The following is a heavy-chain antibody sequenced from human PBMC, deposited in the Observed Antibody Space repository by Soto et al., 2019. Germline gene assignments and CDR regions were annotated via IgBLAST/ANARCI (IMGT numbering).Heavy chain of an antibody. CDR1: GGSISSGSYC. D-gene: IGHD4-17*01. CDR3: AIAVTTVTTYDY. V-gene: IGHV4-31*03. J-gene: IGHJ4*02. CDR2: IYYSGGT. Sequence: QVQLQESGPGLVKPSQTLSLTCTVSGGSISSGSYCWSWIRQHPGKGLEWIGYIYYSGGTYYNPSLKSRVTISVDTSKNQFSLKLSSVTAADTAVYYCAIAVTTVTTYDYWGQGTLVTVSS.